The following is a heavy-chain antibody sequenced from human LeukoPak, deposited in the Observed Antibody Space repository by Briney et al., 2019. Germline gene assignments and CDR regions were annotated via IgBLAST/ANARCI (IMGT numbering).Heavy chain of an antibody. D-gene: IGHD3-10*01. Sequence: KAGESLKISCMGSGYSFTNYWIAWVRQMPGKGLEWMGIIYPGDSDTTYSPSFEGQVTVSADKSISTAYLQWSSLKASDTAMYYCARRVHSYYVSGSSLGGRWYFDYWSQGTLVTVSS. CDR1: GYSFTNYW. CDR3: ARRVHSYYVSGSSLGGRWYFDY. V-gene: IGHV5-51*01. J-gene: IGHJ4*02. CDR2: IYPGDSDT.